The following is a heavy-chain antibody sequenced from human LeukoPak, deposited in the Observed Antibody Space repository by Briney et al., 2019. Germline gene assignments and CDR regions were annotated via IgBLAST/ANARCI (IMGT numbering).Heavy chain of an antibody. V-gene: IGHV3-30*02. D-gene: IGHD2-21*01. Sequence: PGGSLRLSCAASGFTFGSYGMHWVRQAPGKGLEWVTFIRSDGSNKYYADSVKGRLTISRDNSKDTLYLQMNTLIADDTAVYYCAKGVKQIVVVIAQHYLDYWGQGTLVTVSS. CDR3: AKGVKQIVVVIAQHYLDY. CDR1: GFTFGSYG. J-gene: IGHJ4*02. CDR2: IRSDGSNK.